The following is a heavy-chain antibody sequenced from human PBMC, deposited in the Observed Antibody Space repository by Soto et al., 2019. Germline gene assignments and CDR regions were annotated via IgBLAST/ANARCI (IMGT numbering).Heavy chain of an antibody. D-gene: IGHD1-26*01. CDR2: IYHSGST. J-gene: IGHJ6*02. V-gene: IGHV4-30-2*01. CDR1: GGSLRRGGYS. Sequence: TLSRSYTFSGGSLRRGGYSWRSNRQQKVNGLEWFGYIYHSGSTYYNPSLKSRVTISVDRSKNQFSLKLSSVTAADTAVYYCHARGPLPTAGNGEYYYYGMDVWGQGTTVS. CDR3: HARGPLPTAGNGEYYYYGMDV.